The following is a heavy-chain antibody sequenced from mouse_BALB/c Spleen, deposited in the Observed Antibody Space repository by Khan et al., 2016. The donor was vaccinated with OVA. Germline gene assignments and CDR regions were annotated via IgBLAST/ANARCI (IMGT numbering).Heavy chain of an antibody. V-gene: IGHV5-6*01. J-gene: IGHJ3*01. CDR2: VSTGGGYT. CDR3: TRLAYYYDSEGFAY. Sequence: EVELVESGGDLVKPGGSLKLSCAASGFTFRTYGLSRVSQTPDKRLEWVATVSTGGGYTYYPDSVQGRFTISRDNAKNTLYLQMSGLKSEDTAMFYGTRLAYYYDSEGFAYWGQGTLVTVSA. D-gene: IGHD1-1*01. CDR1: GFTFRTYG.